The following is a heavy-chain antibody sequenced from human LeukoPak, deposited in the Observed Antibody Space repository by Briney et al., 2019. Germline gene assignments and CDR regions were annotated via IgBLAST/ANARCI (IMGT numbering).Heavy chain of an antibody. CDR2: INDNGKSI. Sequence: GGSLRLSCLGSGFTFSGYVMHWIRQAPGKGLEYVSAINDNGKSIYYADSVKGRFTISRDNSKNTLYLQMSSLRPEDTAVYYCVKDPWGVDHWGQGTLVTVSS. J-gene: IGHJ5*02. V-gene: IGHV3-64D*06. CDR3: VKDPWGVDH. CDR1: GFTFSGYV. D-gene: IGHD7-27*01.